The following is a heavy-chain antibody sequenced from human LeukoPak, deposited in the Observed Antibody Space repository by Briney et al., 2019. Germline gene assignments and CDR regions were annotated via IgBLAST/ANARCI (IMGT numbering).Heavy chain of an antibody. V-gene: IGHV3-23*01. CDR2: ISSNGSNT. J-gene: IGHJ4*02. CDR1: GITLSNYG. Sequence: GGSLRLSCAVSGITLSNYGMSWVRQAPGKGLEWVADISSNGSNTNYADSVKGRFTISRDNTKNTLYLQMNSLRAEDTSVYFYAKRGVVIRVILVGFHREAYYFDSWGQGALVTVSS. D-gene: IGHD3-22*01. CDR3: AKRGVVIRVILVGFHREAYYFDS.